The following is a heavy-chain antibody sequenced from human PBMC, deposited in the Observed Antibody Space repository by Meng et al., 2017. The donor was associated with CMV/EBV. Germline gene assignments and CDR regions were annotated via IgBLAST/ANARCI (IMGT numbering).Heavy chain of an antibody. Sequence: SCASSGFTFSSYSMNWVRQAPGKGLEWVSSISSSSSYIYYADSVKGRFTISRDNAKNSLYLQMNSLRAEDTAVYYCASRPYNWNYFDYWGQGTLVTVS. J-gene: IGHJ4*02. V-gene: IGHV3-21*01. CDR3: ASRPYNWNYFDY. CDR2: ISSSSSYI. D-gene: IGHD1-20*01. CDR1: GFTFSSYS.